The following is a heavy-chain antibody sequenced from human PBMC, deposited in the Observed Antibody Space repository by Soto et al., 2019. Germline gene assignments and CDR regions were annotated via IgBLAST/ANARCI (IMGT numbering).Heavy chain of an antibody. CDR3: AREGTRITMIVVPHGAFDI. D-gene: IGHD3-22*01. CDR1: GFTFSSYA. J-gene: IGHJ3*02. CDR2: ISYDGSNK. Sequence: GGSLRLSCAASGFTFSSYAMHWVRQAPGKGLEWVAVISYDGSNKYYADSVKGRFTISRDNSKNTLYLQMNSLRAEDTAVYYCAREGTRITMIVVPHGAFDIWGQGTMVTVSS. V-gene: IGHV3-30-3*01.